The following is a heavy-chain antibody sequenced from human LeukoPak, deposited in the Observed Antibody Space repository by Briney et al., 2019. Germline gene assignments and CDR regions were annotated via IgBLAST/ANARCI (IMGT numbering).Heavy chain of an antibody. CDR3: AREGLYYYDSSGYYPFDY. V-gene: IGHV1-3*01. CDR2: INVGNGNA. Sequence: ASVKVSCKASGYTFTCYAMHWVRQAPGQRLEWMGWINVGNGNAKYSQKFQGRVTMTTDTSTSTAYMELRSLRSDDTAVYYCAREGLYYYDSSGYYPFDYWGQGTLVTVSS. CDR1: GYTFTCYA. J-gene: IGHJ4*02. D-gene: IGHD3-22*01.